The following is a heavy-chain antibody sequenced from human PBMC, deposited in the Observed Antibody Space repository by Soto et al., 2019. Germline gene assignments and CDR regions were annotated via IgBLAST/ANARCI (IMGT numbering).Heavy chain of an antibody. V-gene: IGHV5-51*01. J-gene: IGHJ6*02. CDR2: IYPGDSDT. Sequence: RGESLKISCKGSGYTLTNYWIGWVRQMPGKGLEWMGIIYPGDSDTKYNPSFQGQVTISADKSITTTYLRWTSLKASDTAIYYCAASIFYYGMDVWGQGTTVTVSS. CDR3: AASIFYYGMDV. CDR1: GYTLTNYW.